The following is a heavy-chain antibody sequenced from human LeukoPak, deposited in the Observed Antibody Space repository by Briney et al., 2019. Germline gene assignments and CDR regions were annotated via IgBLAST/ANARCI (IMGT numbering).Heavy chain of an antibody. CDR2: IYYSGST. J-gene: IGHJ6*03. Sequence: SETLSLTCTVSGGSISSSSYYWGWIRQSPGKGLEWIGSIYYSGSTYYNPSLRSRVTISVDTSKNQFSLKLSSVTAADTAVYYCARHYYGSGSYYDYYYYYMDVWGKGTTVTVSS. V-gene: IGHV4-39*01. D-gene: IGHD3-10*01. CDR1: GGSISSSSYY. CDR3: ARHYYGSGSYYDYYYYYMDV.